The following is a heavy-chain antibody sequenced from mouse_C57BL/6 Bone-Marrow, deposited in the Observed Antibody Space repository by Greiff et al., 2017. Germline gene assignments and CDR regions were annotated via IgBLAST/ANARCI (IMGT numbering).Heavy chain of an antibody. CDR1: GFTFSSYG. CDR3: ARQTFGY. Sequence: EVKLEESGGDLVKPGGSLKLSCAASGFTFSSYGMSWVRQTPDKRLEWVATISSGGSYTYYPDSVKGRFTISGDNAKNTLYLQMSSLKSEDTAMYYCARQTFGYWGQGTSVTVSS. CDR2: ISSGGSYT. J-gene: IGHJ4*01. V-gene: IGHV5-6*02.